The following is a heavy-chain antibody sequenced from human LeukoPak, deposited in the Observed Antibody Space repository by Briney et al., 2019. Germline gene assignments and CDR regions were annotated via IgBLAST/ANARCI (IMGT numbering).Heavy chain of an antibody. Sequence: PGGSLRLSCAASGFTFSSYGMHWVRQAPGKGLEWVAFIRYDGSNKYYADSVKGRFTISRDNSKNTLYLQMNSLRAEDTAVYYCAKGGNYDILTGYSNWGQGTLVTVSS. J-gene: IGHJ4*02. CDR1: GFTFSSYG. D-gene: IGHD3-9*01. CDR3: AKGGNYDILTGYSN. V-gene: IGHV3-30*02. CDR2: IRYDGSNK.